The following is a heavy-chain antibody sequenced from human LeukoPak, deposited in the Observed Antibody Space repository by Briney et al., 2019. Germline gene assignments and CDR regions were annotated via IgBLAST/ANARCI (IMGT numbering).Heavy chain of an antibody. V-gene: IGHV3-30*02. CDR3: AKDQYYYDSSCDWGAFDI. Sequence: GGSLRLSCAASGFTFSSYSMNWVRQAPGKGLEWVVFIRYDGSNKYYADSVKGRFTISRDNSKNTMYLQMNSLRAEDTAVYYCAKDQYYYDSSCDWGAFDIWGQGTMVTVSS. CDR2: IRYDGSNK. D-gene: IGHD3-22*01. J-gene: IGHJ3*02. CDR1: GFTFSSYS.